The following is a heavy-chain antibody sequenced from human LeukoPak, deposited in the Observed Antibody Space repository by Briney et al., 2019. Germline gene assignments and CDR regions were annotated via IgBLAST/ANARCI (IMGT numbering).Heavy chain of an antibody. CDR1: GGTFSSYA. CDR2: IIPIFGTA. V-gene: IGHV1-69*13. CDR3: ARRAAATLDYYGIDV. Sequence: SVKVSCKASGGTFSSYAISWVRQAPGQGLEWMGGIIPIFGTANYAQKFQGRVTITADESTSTAYMELSSLRSEDTAVYYCARRAAATLDYYGIDVWGQGTTVTVSS. J-gene: IGHJ6*02. D-gene: IGHD2-15*01.